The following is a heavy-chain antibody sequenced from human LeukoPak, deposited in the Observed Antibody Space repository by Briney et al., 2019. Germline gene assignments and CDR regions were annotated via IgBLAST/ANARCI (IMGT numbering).Heavy chain of an antibody. D-gene: IGHD2-2*01. CDR3: APDSTTYP. V-gene: IGHV1-2*02. CDR1: GYSFTAAY. CDR2: VNPQNSDT. J-gene: IGHJ3*01. Sequence: ASVKVSCKASGYSFTAAYMQWVRQAPGQGLEWMGWVNPQNSDTQYAQKFQGRVTMTRDTSINTVYMEMTSLRSDDTAVYYCAPDSTTYPWGQGTMVTVSS.